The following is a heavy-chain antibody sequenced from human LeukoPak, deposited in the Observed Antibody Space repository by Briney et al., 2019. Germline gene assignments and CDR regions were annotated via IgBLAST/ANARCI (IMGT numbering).Heavy chain of an antibody. V-gene: IGHV1-69*06. CDR2: IIPIFGTA. CDR3: AREQILTGYYSYYGMDV. Sequence: ASVKGSCKASGGTFSSYAISWVRQAPGQGLEWMGGIIPIFGTANYAQKFQGRVTITADKSTSTAYMELSSLRSEDTAVYYCAREQILTGYYSYYGMDVWGKGTTVTVSS. J-gene: IGHJ6*04. D-gene: IGHD3-9*01. CDR1: GGTFSSYA.